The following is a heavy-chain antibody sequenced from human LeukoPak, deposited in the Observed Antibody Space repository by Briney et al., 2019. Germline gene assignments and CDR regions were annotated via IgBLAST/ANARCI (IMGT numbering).Heavy chain of an antibody. D-gene: IGHD4/OR15-4a*01. Sequence: PGGSLRLSCAASGFDFSSHSMHWIRQAPGKGLEWVSSISSSGSYKYYADSLKGRLTISRDNAGNSVFLLSQSLTVEDTAVYYCARGMIRGALWCVDFWGLGSLVTVSS. V-gene: IGHV3-21*01. J-gene: IGHJ4*02. CDR3: ARGMIRGALWCVDF. CDR1: GFDFSSHS. CDR2: ISSSGSYK.